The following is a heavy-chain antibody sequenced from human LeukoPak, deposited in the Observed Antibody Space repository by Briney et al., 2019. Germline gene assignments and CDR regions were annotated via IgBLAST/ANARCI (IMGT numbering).Heavy chain of an antibody. CDR2: IYTSGST. CDR1: GVSITTYY. J-gene: IGHJ4*02. V-gene: IGHV4-4*07. Sequence: SETLSLTCTVSGVSITTYYWSWIRQPAGKGLEWIGRIYTSGSTNYNPSLKSRVTMSVDTSKNQFSLKLSSVTAADTAVYYCARVNSEGGFDYWGQGTLVTVSS. CDR3: ARVNSEGGFDY. D-gene: IGHD3-16*01.